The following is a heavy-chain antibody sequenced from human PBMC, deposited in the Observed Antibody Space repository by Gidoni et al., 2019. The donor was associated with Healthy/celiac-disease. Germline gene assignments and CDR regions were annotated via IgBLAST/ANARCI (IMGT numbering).Heavy chain of an antibody. J-gene: IGHJ6*02. V-gene: IGHV4-34*01. CDR2: INHSGST. D-gene: IGHD2-15*01. Sequence: QVQLQQWGAGLLKPSATLSLTCAVYGGSFSGYYWSWIRQPPGKGLEWIGEINHSGSTNYNPSLKSRVTISVDTSKNQFSLKLSSVTAADTAVYYCARGLSVYCSGGSCYKLGMDVWGQGTTVTVSS. CDR3: ARGLSVYCSGGSCYKLGMDV. CDR1: GGSFSGYY.